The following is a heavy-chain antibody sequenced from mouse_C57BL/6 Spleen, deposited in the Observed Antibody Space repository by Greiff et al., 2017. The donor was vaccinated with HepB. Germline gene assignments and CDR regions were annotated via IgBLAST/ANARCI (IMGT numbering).Heavy chain of an antibody. Sequence: EVQLQQSGPELVKPGASVKISCKASGYSFTGYYMNWVKQSPEKSLEWIGEINPSTGGTTYNQKFKAKATLTVDKSSSTAYMQLKSLTSEDSAVYYCARRPMDYWGQGTSVTVSS. J-gene: IGHJ4*01. V-gene: IGHV1-42*01. CDR2: INPSTGGT. CDR1: GYSFTGYY. CDR3: ARRPMDY.